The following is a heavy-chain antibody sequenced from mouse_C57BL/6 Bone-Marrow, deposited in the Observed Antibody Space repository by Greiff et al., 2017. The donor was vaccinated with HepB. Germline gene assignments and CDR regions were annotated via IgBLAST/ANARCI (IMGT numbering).Heavy chain of an antibody. D-gene: IGHD1-1*01. J-gene: IGHJ4*01. V-gene: IGHV1-72*01. CDR3: ARYYYGSSPYAMDY. CDR2: IDPNSGGT. Sequence: VQLQQPGAELVKPGASVKLSCKASGYTFTSYWMHWVKQRPGRGLEWIGRIDPNSGGTKYNEKFKNKATLTVDKPSSTAYMQLSSLTAEDSAVYYCARYYYGSSPYAMDYWGQGTSVTVSS. CDR1: GYTFTSYW.